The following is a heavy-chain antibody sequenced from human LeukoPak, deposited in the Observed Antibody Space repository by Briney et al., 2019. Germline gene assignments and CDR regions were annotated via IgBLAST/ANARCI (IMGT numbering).Heavy chain of an antibody. CDR1: GGSISSYY. J-gene: IGHJ5*02. V-gene: IGHV4-4*09. D-gene: IGHD2-2*01. Sequence: SETLSLTCTVSGGSISSYYWSWIRQPPGKGLEWIGYIYTSGSTNYNPSLKSRVTISVDTSKNQFSLKLSSVTAADTAVYYCARLEVVVPAATNWFDPWGQGTLVTVSS. CDR3: ARLEVVVPAATNWFDP. CDR2: IYTSGST.